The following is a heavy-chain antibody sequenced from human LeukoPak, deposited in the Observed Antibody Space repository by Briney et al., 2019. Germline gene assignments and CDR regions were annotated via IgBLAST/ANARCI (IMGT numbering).Heavy chain of an antibody. J-gene: IGHJ4*02. CDR3: AREWSGFGELPDY. V-gene: IGHV3-74*01. CDR1: GFTFNTYW. CDR2: TNSDGSST. Sequence: GGSLRLSCAASGFTFNTYWMHWVRQVPGKGLVWVSRTNSDGSSTTYADSVKGRLTVSRDNAKNTLYLQMSSLRPEDTAVYYCAREWSGFGELPDYWGQGTLVTVSS. D-gene: IGHD3-10*01.